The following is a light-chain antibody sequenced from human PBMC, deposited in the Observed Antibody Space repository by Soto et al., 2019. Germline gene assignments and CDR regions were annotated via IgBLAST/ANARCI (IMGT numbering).Light chain of an antibody. CDR2: DAS. V-gene: IGKV1-5*01. CDR1: QSISSW. CDR3: QQYNSYSPAT. Sequence: DIQITHSPSTLSSSVVYRVTITCRASQSISSWLAWYQQKPGKAPKLLIYDASSLESGVPSRFSGSGSGTEFTLTISSLQPDDFATYYCQQYNSYSPATFGQGTKVDIK. J-gene: IGKJ1*01.